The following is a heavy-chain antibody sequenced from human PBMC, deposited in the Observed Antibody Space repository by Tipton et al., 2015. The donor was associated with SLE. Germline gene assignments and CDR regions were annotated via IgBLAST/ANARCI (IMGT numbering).Heavy chain of an antibody. J-gene: IGHJ4*02. D-gene: IGHD6-6*01. Sequence: SLRLSCAASGFTFSSYAMRWVRQAPGKGLEYVSAISSNGGSTYYANSVKGRFTISRDNSKNTLYLQMGSLRAEDMAVYYCVRGGRSSLSYFDYWGQGTLVTVSS. CDR2: ISSNGGST. V-gene: IGHV3-64*01. CDR1: GFTFSSYA. CDR3: VRGGRSSLSYFDY.